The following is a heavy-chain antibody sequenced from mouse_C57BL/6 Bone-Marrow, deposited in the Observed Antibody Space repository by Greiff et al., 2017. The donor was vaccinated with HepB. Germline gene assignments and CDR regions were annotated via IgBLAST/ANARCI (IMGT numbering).Heavy chain of an antibody. Sequence: QVQLQQPGAELGMPGAPVTLSCKASGYTFTSYWMHWVKQRPGQGLEWIGEIDPSDSYTNYNQKFKGKSTLTVDKSSSTAYMQLSSLTSEDSAVYFCARHGNYGYFDVWGTVTTVTISS. D-gene: IGHD2-1*01. CDR2: IDPSDSYT. J-gene: IGHJ1*03. CDR3: ARHGNYGYFDV. CDR1: GYTFTSYW. V-gene: IGHV1-69*01.